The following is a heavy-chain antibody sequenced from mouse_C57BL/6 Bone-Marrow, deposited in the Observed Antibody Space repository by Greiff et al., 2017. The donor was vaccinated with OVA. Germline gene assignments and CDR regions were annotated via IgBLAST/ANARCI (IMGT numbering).Heavy chain of an antibody. Sequence: EVQLQQSGPVLVKPGASVKMSCKASGYTFTDYYMNWVKQSHGKSLEWIGVINPYNGGTSYNQKFKGKATLTVDKSSSTAYMELNSLTSEDSAVYYCGRACYYCGSTPWFAYWGKGTLVTVSA. CDR1: GYTFTDYY. CDR2: INPYNGGT. J-gene: IGHJ3*01. D-gene: IGHD1-1*01. CDR3: GRACYYCGSTPWFAY. V-gene: IGHV1-19*01.